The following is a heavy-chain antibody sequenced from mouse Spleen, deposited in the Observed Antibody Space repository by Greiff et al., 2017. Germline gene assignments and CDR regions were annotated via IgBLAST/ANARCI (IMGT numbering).Heavy chain of an antibody. Sequence: EVQLVESGGGLVKPGGSLKLSCAASGFTFSDYGMHWVRQAPEKGLEWVAYISSGSSTIYYADTVKGRFTISRDNAKNTLFLQMTSLRSEDTAMYYCARDYGSSYRDYWGQGTTLTVSS. V-gene: IGHV5-17*01. CDR1: GFTFSDYG. CDR3: ARDYGSSYRDY. D-gene: IGHD1-1*01. J-gene: IGHJ2*01. CDR2: ISSGSSTI.